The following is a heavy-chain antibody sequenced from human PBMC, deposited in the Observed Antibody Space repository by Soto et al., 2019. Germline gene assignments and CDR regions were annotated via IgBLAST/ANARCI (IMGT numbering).Heavy chain of an antibody. V-gene: IGHV1-69*13. Sequence: SVKVSCKTSGGTFSSYAISWVRQAPGQGLEWMGGIVPIVDTSTYAQRFQGRVTITADESTSTAYMELSSLRSDDTAIYYCVRVVAIPGYPDNWGQRTLVTVSS. J-gene: IGHJ4*02. CDR3: VRVVAIPGYPDN. CDR2: IVPIVDTS. D-gene: IGHD5-12*01. CDR1: GGTFSSYA.